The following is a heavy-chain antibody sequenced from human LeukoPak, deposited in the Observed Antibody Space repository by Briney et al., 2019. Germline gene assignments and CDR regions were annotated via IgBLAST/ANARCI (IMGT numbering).Heavy chain of an antibody. Sequence: SETLSLTCAVSGGSISSGGYSWSWIRQPPGKGLEWIGYIYHSGSTYYNPSLKSRVTISVDTSKNQFSLKLSSVTAADTAVYYCARGLAARGRYGMYFDYWGQGTLVTVSS. CDR3: ARGLAARGRYGMYFDY. D-gene: IGHD4-17*01. CDR2: IYHSGST. V-gene: IGHV4-30-2*01. J-gene: IGHJ4*02. CDR1: GGSISSGGYS.